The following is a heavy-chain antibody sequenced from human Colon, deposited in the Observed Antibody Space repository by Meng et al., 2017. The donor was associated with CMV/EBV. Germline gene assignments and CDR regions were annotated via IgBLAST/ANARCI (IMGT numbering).Heavy chain of an antibody. CDR1: GYSFTGYY. CDR3: AREVEGSSSRYIDY. J-gene: IGHJ4*02. Sequence: QVQLVQSGFEVKRPGASVKVSCKASGYSFTGYYLHWLRQAPGQRLEWLGRINPNSGGTNYAQKFQGRVTVTRDTSISTAYMELSRLRSDDTAIYYCAREVEGSSSRYIDYWGQGTLVTVSS. V-gene: IGHV1-2*06. CDR2: INPNSGGT. D-gene: IGHD6-13*01.